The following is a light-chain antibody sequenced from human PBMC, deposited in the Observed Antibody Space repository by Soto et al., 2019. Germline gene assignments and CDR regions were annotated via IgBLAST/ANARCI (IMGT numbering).Light chain of an antibody. V-gene: IGKV3-20*01. CDR1: QSISSNY. Sequence: MVMTQSPGTLSLSPGERATLSCRASQSISSNYLAWYQQKPGQSPRLLIYGASSRATGIPDRFSGRGSGTDFTLTISRLEPEDFAVYYCQQYGSSSTFGQGTRLEIK. CDR3: QQYGSSST. J-gene: IGKJ5*01. CDR2: GAS.